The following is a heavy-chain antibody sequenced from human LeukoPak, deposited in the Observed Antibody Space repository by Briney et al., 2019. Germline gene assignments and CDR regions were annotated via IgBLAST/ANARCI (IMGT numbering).Heavy chain of an antibody. V-gene: IGHV3-30*04. D-gene: IGHD2-21*02. CDR1: GFTFSTYA. Sequence: GRSLSLSCAASGFTFSTYAMHWVRQAPGKGLEWVAVISFDGSNEYYAESVKGRFTISRDNSKNTLYLQMNSLRAEDTAVYYCARGRVVVTAQFRAGIDFWGQGTLVTVSS. CDR3: ARGRVVVTAQFRAGIDF. J-gene: IGHJ4*02. CDR2: ISFDGSNE.